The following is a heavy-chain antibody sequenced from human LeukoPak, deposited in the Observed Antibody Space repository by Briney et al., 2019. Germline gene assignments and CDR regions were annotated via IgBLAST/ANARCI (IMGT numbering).Heavy chain of an antibody. CDR3: ARHRHFSPPPEFYFDS. J-gene: IGHJ4*02. CDR1: GGSIGSYY. D-gene: IGHD2/OR15-2a*01. V-gene: IGHV4-59*08. CDR2: IFSSGST. Sequence: SETLSLTCSVSGGSIGSYYWSWIRQPPGKGLEWIGYIFSSGSTNYNPSLKSRITMSVDTSNNQFSLRLASVTAADTAVYFCARHRHFSPPPEFYFDSWGPGTLVIASS.